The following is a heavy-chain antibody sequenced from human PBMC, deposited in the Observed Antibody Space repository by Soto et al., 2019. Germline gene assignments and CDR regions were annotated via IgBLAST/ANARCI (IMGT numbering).Heavy chain of an antibody. J-gene: IGHJ3*02. V-gene: IGHV4-39*01. CDR1: AGSICSGSSY. CDR3: ARRGSGGSLLQRVDAFDI. D-gene: IGHD2-15*01. CDR2: IYYSGST. Sequence: WETLSLRCTVSAGSICSGSSYGGWIRQPPGKGLEWIGSIYYSGSTYYNPSLKSRVTISVDTSKNQFSLKLSSVTAADTAVYYCARRGSGGSLLQRVDAFDIWGQGTMVT.